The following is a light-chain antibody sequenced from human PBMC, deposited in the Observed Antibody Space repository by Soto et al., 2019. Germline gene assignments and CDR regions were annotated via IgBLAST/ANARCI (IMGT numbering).Light chain of an antibody. Sequence: EIALTQSQAPRSLSPGERGMLSERGSQSVSRSYLAWYQQKPGQAHRLLIYGASSRTAGFPDTLSGSGSGTDFTLTTSRLEPEDFAVYYCQQYGSSSPITFGQGTKVDIK. V-gene: IGKV3-20*01. CDR2: GAS. J-gene: IGKJ3*01. CDR3: QQYGSSSPIT. CDR1: QSVSRSY.